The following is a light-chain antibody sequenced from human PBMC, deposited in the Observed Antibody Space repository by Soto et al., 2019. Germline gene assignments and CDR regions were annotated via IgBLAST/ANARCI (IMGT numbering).Light chain of an antibody. CDR1: QSISSY. CDR2: AAS. J-gene: IGKJ3*01. Sequence: DVQISHCPCSLAASVGDRVTITCRASQSISSYLNWYQQKPGRAPKLLIYAASSLQSGVPSRFSGSGSGTDFTLTISSLQPEDFATYYCQQSYSTPLTFGPGTKVDIK. V-gene: IGKV1-39*01. CDR3: QQSYSTPLT.